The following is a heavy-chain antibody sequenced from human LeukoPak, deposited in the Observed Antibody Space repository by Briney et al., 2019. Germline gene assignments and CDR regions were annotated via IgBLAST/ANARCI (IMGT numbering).Heavy chain of an antibody. Sequence: SGTLSLTCTVSGDSISSGDYYWSWIRQPPGKGLEWIGYIYYSGSTYYNPSLKSRVTISVDTSKNQFSLKLSSVTAADTAVYYCARVMYYYDSSGYYGYYFDYWGQGTLVTVSS. CDR2: IYYSGST. D-gene: IGHD3-22*01. CDR1: GDSISSGDYY. J-gene: IGHJ4*02. CDR3: ARVMYYYDSSGYYGYYFDY. V-gene: IGHV4-30-4*08.